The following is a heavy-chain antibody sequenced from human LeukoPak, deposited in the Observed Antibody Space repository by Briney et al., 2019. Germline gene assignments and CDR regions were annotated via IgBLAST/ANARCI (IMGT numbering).Heavy chain of an antibody. CDR2: ISVDGSNK. J-gene: IGHJ4*02. Sequence: GSLRLSCAASGFTFTNYAMHWVRQAPGKGLEWVAVISVDGSNKFYAGSVRGRCTISRDNSKNTMSLQVDSLRGEDTAVYYCARDPRTSSTSRNYFESWGQGTLVTVSS. CDR1: GFTFTNYA. D-gene: IGHD6-13*01. CDR3: ARDPRTSSTSRNYFES. V-gene: IGHV3-30-3*01.